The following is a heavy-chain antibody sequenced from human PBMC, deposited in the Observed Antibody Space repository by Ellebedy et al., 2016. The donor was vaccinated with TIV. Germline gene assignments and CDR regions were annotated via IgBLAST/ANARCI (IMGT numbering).Heavy chain of an antibody. CDR1: GFTFSSHW. Sequence: PGGSLRLSCAASGFTFSSHWMHWVRQPQGKGLVWVSRINIDGSSTSYADSVKGRFTISRDNAKNTLYLQMNSLRVEDTAMFYCARVLASGYYDMLAAWGQGTLVTVSS. D-gene: IGHD3-9*01. CDR2: INIDGSST. CDR3: ARVLASGYYDMLAA. J-gene: IGHJ5*02. V-gene: IGHV3-74*01.